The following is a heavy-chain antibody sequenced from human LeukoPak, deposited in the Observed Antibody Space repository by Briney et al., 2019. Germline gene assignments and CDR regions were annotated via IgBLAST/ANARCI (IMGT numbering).Heavy chain of an antibody. D-gene: IGHD6-19*01. J-gene: IGHJ5*02. V-gene: IGHV4-61*01. CDR1: GGSISSSSYY. Sequence: SETLSLTCTVSGGSISSSSYYWSWIRQPPGKGLEWIGYIYYSGSTNYNPSLKGRVTISVDTSKNQFSLKLSSVTAADTAVYYCARVESIAVAGNPSGDNWFDPWGQGTLVTVSS. CDR2: IYYSGST. CDR3: ARVESIAVAGNPSGDNWFDP.